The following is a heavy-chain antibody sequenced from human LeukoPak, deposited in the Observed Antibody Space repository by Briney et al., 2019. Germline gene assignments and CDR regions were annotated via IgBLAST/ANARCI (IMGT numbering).Heavy chain of an antibody. V-gene: IGHV3-48*03. Sequence: GGSLRLSCAASGFTFSSYEMNWVRQAPGKGLEWVSYISSSGSTIYYADSVKGRFTISRDNAKNSLYLQVNSLRAEDTAVYYCARDRGSSSWYYYYYGMDVWGQGTTVTVSS. CDR3: ARDRGSSSWYYYYYGMDV. D-gene: IGHD6-13*01. J-gene: IGHJ6*02. CDR2: ISSSGSTI. CDR1: GFTFSSYE.